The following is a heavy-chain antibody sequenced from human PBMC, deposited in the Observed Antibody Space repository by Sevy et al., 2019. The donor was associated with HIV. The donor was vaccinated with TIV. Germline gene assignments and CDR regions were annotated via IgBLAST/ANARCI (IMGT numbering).Heavy chain of an antibody. CDR1: GFTFSDYY. CDR2: ISSRSSYI. J-gene: IGHJ4*02. CDR3: ARDGGCSSTSCLLYFDS. V-gene: IGHV3-21*01. D-gene: IGHD2-2*01. Sequence: GGSLRLSCAASGFTFSDYYMNWVRQAPGKGLEWVSSISSRSSYIHYADSVRGRFTLSRDNAKNSLYLQMNSLRVDDTAVYFCARDGGCSSTSCLLYFDSWGQGALVTVSS.